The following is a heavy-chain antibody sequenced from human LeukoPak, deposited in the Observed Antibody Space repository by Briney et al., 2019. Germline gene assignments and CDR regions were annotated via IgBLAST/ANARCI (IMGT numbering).Heavy chain of an antibody. J-gene: IGHJ4*02. D-gene: IGHD4-11*01. CDR2: IYHSGST. Sequence: SETLSLTCTVSSGSISSYYWSWIRQSPGKGLEWIGSIYHSGSTYYNPSLKSRVTISVDTSKNQFSLKLSSVTAADTAVYYCARGYSNYQNYFDYWGQGTLVTVSS. CDR3: ARGYSNYQNYFDY. CDR1: SGSISSYY. V-gene: IGHV4-59*12.